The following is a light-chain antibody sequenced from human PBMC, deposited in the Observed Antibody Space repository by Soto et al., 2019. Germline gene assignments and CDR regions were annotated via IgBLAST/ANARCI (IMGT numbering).Light chain of an antibody. CDR2: GNS. Sequence: QSVLTQPPSVSGAPGQRVTISCIGSSSNIGAGYDVHWYQQLPGTAPKLLIYGNSNRPSGVPDRFSGSKSGTSASLAITGLHAEDEADYYCQSYDSSLSVLYVFGTGTKLTVL. CDR3: QSYDSSLSVLYV. J-gene: IGLJ1*01. V-gene: IGLV1-40*01. CDR1: SSNIGAGYD.